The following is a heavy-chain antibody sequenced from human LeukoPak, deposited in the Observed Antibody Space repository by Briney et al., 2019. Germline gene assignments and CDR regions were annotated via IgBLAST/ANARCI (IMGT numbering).Heavy chain of an antibody. CDR3: ARDAESYGDCRWFDP. V-gene: IGHV1-18*01. Sequence: AASMKVSCKASGYTFTKYGISWVRQAPGQGLEWMGWTSVYNGNTNYAQKFQGRVTMTTDTSTRTAYMELRSLRFDDTAVYYCARDAESYGDCRWFDPWGQGTLVTVSS. D-gene: IGHD4-17*01. J-gene: IGHJ5*02. CDR2: TSVYNGNT. CDR1: GYTFTKYG.